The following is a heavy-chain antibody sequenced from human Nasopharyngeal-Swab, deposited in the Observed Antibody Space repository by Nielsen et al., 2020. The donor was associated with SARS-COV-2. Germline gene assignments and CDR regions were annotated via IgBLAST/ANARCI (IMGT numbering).Heavy chain of an antibody. V-gene: IGHV1-3*01. CDR3: ARDCSSGVRYFDWLSPGYNWFDP. Sequence: ASVKVSCKASGYTFTSYAMHWVRQAPGQRLEWMGWINAGNGNTKYSQKFQGRVTITRDTSASTAYMELSSLRSEDTAVYYCARDCSSGVRYFDWLSPGYNWFDPWGQGTLVIVSS. D-gene: IGHD3-9*01. J-gene: IGHJ5*02. CDR1: GYTFTSYA. CDR2: INAGNGNT.